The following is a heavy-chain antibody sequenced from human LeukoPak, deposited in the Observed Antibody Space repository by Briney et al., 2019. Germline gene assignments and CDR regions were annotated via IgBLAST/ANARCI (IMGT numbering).Heavy chain of an antibody. J-gene: IGHJ4*02. Sequence: PGGSLRLSCAASGFTFSSYAMHWVRQAPGKGLEWVSSISSSSSYIYYADSVKGRFTISRDNAKNSLYLQMNSLRAEDTAVYYCARVVTGVIDYWGQGTLVTVSS. CDR3: ARVVTGVIDY. V-gene: IGHV3-21*01. CDR1: GFTFSSYA. D-gene: IGHD7-27*01. CDR2: ISSSSSYI.